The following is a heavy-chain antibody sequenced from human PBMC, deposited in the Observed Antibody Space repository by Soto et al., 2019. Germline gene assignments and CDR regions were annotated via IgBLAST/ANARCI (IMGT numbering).Heavy chain of an antibody. CDR2: ISYDGSNK. D-gene: IGHD3-10*01. CDR3: AKGHYYGSGSYFDS. Sequence: PGGSLRLSCAASGFTFSSYGMHWVRQTPGKGLEWVAAISYDGSNKYYADSVKGRFTISRDNSKNTLYLQMNSLRAEDTAVYYSAKGHYYGSGSYFDSWGQGTLVTASS. J-gene: IGHJ4*02. V-gene: IGHV3-30*18. CDR1: GFTFSSYG.